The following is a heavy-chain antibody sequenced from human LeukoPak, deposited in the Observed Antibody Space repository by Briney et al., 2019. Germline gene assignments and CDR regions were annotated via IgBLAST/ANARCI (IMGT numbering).Heavy chain of an antibody. J-gene: IGHJ4*02. D-gene: IGHD3-22*01. CDR1: GVSITSYY. CDR2: IYYSGST. V-gene: IGHV4-59*01. Sequence: PSETLSLTCTVSGVSITSYYWRWIRQPPGKGLESIGNIYYSGSTNYNPSLKSRVTISVDTSKNQFSLKLRSVTAADTAVYHCARVTGYVIEDYFDYWGQGTLVTGSS. CDR3: ARVTGYVIEDYFDY.